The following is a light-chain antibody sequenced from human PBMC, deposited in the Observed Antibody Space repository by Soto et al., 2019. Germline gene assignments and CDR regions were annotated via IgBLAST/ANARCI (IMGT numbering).Light chain of an antibody. Sequence: QSVLTQPPSASGSPGQSVTISCTGTSSDVGAYNYVSWYQQHPGKAPKLMIYEVSKRPSGVPDRFSGSKSGNTASLTVSGLQAEDEADYYCSSYAGSNNVVFGGATKLTVL. J-gene: IGLJ2*01. CDR1: SSDVGAYNY. V-gene: IGLV2-8*01. CDR2: EVS. CDR3: SSYAGSNNVV.